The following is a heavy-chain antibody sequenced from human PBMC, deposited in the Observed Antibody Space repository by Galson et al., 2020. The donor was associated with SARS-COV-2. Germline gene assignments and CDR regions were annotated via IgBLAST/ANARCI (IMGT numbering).Heavy chain of an antibody. V-gene: IGHV1-58*02. CDR2: IVVGTGNT. CDR3: AALWAGMTTGGGY. D-gene: IGHD4-17*01. J-gene: IGHJ4*02. CDR1: GYTLTELS. Sequence: SVKVSCKVSGYTLTELSMHWVRQACGQRLEWIGWIVVGTGNTNYAQNFQERVTITRDMSTNTAYMELSSLRSEDTAVYYCAALWAGMTTGGGYWGQGTLVTVSS.